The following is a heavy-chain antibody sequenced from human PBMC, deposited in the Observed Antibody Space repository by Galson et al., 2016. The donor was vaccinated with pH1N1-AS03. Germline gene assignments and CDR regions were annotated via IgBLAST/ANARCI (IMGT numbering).Heavy chain of an antibody. CDR2: ISGNGVST. CDR3: ARGSVSYSNYWFPPPDY. V-gene: IGHV3-64*01. J-gene: IGHJ4*02. CDR1: GFTFSSYA. Sequence: LRLSCAASGFTFSSYAMYWVRQAPGKGLEYVSAISGNGVSTYYANSVKGRFTISRDNSKNTLYLQMGSLRAEDMAVYYCARGSVSYSNYWFPPPDYWGQGTLVTVSS. D-gene: IGHD6-13*01.